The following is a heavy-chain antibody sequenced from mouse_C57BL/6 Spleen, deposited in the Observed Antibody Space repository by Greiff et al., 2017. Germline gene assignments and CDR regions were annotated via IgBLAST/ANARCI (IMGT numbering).Heavy chain of an antibody. V-gene: IGHV1-82*01. CDR1: GYAFSSSW. CDR2: IYPGDGDT. Sequence: QVQLQQSGPELVKPGASVKISCKASGYAFSSSWMNWVKQRPGKGLEWIGRIYPGDGDTNYNGKFKGKATLTADKSSSTAYMQLSSLTSEDSAVYFCARFTTSEWDSYYAMDYWGQGTSVTVSS. CDR3: ARFTTSEWDSYYAMDY. D-gene: IGHD1-1*01. J-gene: IGHJ4*01.